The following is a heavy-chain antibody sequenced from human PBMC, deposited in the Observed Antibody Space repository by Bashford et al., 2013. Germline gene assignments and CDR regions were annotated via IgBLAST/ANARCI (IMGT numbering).Heavy chain of an antibody. Sequence: ASVKVSCKVSGYTLTELSMHWVRQAPGKGLEWMGGFDPEDGETIYAQKFQGRVTMTEDTSTDTAYMELSSLRSEDTAVYYCARRKHYYHNSGNLGAFDIWGQGTMVTVSS. CDR3: ARRKHYYHNSGNLGAFDI. J-gene: IGHJ3*02. D-gene: IGHD3-22*01. CDR2: FDPEDGET. CDR1: GYTLTELS. V-gene: IGHV1-24*01.